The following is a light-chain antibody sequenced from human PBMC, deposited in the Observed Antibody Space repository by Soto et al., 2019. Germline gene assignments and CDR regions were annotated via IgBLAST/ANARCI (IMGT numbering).Light chain of an antibody. CDR3: QQYNNWPPWT. CDR2: GAS. Sequence: EIVMTQSPATLSVSPGERATLSCRASQSVSSNLAWYQQKPGQAPRLLIYGASTRATGIPVRFSGSGSGIAFTLTISSLQSEDFAVYYCQQYNNWPPWTFGQGTKVEIK. V-gene: IGKV3-15*01. J-gene: IGKJ1*01. CDR1: QSVSSN.